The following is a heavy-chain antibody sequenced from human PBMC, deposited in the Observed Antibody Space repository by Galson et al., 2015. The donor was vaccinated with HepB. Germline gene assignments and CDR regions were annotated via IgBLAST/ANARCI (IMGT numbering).Heavy chain of an antibody. V-gene: IGHV3-48*04. CDR1: GFTFSSYS. CDR2: ISSSSSTI. CDR3: AREGPIDAFDI. Sequence: SLRLSCAASGFTFSSYSMNWVRQAPGKGLEWVSYISSSSSTIYYADSVKGRFTISRDNAKNSLYLQMNSLRAEDTAVYYCAREGPIDAFDIWGQGTMVTVSS. J-gene: IGHJ3*02.